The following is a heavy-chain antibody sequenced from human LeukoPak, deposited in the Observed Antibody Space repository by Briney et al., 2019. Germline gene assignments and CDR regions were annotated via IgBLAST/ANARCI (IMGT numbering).Heavy chain of an antibody. J-gene: IGHJ3*02. D-gene: IGHD4-17*01. CDR2: IYYSGST. Sequence: SETLSLTCTASGGSISSYYWSWIRQPPGKGLEWIGYIYYSGSTNYNPSLKSRVTISVDTSKNQFSLKLSSVTAADTAVYYCARGAYYGDYRAFDIWGQGTMVTVSS. CDR3: ARGAYYGDYRAFDI. V-gene: IGHV4-59*01. CDR1: GGSISSYY.